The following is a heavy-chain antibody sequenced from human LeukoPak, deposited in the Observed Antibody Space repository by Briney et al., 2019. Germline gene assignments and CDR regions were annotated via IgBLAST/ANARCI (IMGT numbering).Heavy chain of an antibody. D-gene: IGHD1-26*01. CDR1: GFTFSSYG. CDR3: AKDHDGATKDPNFDY. J-gene: IGHJ4*02. CDR2: ISYDGSNK. V-gene: IGHV3-30*18. Sequence: GRSLRRSCAASGFTFSSYGMRWVREAPGKGLEWVAVISYDGSNKYYADSVKGRFTISRDNSKNTLYLQMNSLRAEDTAVYYCAKDHDGATKDPNFDYWGQGTLVTVSS.